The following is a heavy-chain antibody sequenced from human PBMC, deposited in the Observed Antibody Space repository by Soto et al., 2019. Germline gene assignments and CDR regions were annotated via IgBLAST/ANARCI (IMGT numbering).Heavy chain of an antibody. CDR3: ARRLAVAGSPFDP. J-gene: IGHJ5*02. V-gene: IGHV4-59*08. Sequence: KTSETLSLTCSVSGGSISSYYWSWIRQPPGKGLEWIGYIYYSGSTNYNPSLKSRVTISVDTSKNQFSLKLSSVTAADTAVYYCARRLAVAGSPFDPWGQGTLVTVSS. D-gene: IGHD6-19*01. CDR1: GGSISSYY. CDR2: IYYSGST.